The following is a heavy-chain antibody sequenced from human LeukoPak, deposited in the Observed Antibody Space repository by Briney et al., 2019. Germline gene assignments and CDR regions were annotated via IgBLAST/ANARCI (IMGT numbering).Heavy chain of an antibody. D-gene: IGHD4-17*01. Sequence: GGSLRLSCAASGFTFSSYAMSWVRQAPGKGLEWVAVISYDGSNKYYADSVKGRFTISRDNSKNTLYLQMNSLRAEDTAVYYCAREVRYGDFFDYWGQGTLVTVSS. CDR2: ISYDGSNK. CDR3: AREVRYGDFFDY. V-gene: IGHV3-30-3*01. CDR1: GFTFSSYA. J-gene: IGHJ4*02.